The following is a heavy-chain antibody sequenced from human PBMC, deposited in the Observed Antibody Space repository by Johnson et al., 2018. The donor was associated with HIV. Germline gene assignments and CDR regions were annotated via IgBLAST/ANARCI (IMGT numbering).Heavy chain of an antibody. CDR1: GFTFDDYG. J-gene: IGHJ3*01. V-gene: IGHV3-20*04. Sequence: VQLVEFGGGVVRPGGSLRLSCAAAGFTFDDYGMSWVRQAPGKGLEWVSTINWDGTYTGYVGSVKGRFTISRDNGKNSLYLQMNSLTAGDTAVYYCSRRSTRSDGFDLWGQGTMVIVSS. D-gene: IGHD2-2*01. CDR2: INWDGTYT. CDR3: SRRSTRSDGFDL.